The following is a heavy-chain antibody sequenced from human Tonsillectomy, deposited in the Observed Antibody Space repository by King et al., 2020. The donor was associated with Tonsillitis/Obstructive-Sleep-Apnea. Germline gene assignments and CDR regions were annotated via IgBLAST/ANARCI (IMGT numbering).Heavy chain of an antibody. CDR1: GYSFTSYW. J-gene: IGHJ4*02. Sequence: QLVQSGAEVKKPGESLRISCKGSGYSFTSYWISWVRQMPGKGLEWMGRIYPSDSYTNYSPSFQGHVNISADKSISTAYLQWSSLKASDTAMYYCARDPSSHNIIADYWGQGTLVTVSS. CDR2: IYPSDSYT. CDR3: ARDPSSHNIIADY. D-gene: IGHD6-13*01. V-gene: IGHV5-10-1*03.